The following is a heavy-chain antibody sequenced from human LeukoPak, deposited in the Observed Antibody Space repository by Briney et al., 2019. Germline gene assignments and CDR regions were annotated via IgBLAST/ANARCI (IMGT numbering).Heavy chain of an antibody. CDR2: INPNSGGT. CDR1: GYTFTGYY. J-gene: IGHJ4*02. D-gene: IGHD3-10*01. Sequence: ASVKVSCKASGYTFTGYYMHWVRQAHGQGLEWMGWINPNSGGTNYAQKFQGWVTMTRDTSISTAYMELSRLRSDDTAVYYCARAERYYYGSGSYYLDYWGQGTLVTVSS. CDR3: ARAERYYYGSGSYYLDY. V-gene: IGHV1-2*04.